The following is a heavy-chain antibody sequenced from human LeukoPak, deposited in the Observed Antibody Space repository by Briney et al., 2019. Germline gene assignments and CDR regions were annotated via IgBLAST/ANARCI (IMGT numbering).Heavy chain of an antibody. CDR2: ISSSGSTI. CDR1: GFTFSDCY. V-gene: IGHV3-11*01. J-gene: IGHJ4*02. Sequence: GGSLRLSCAASGFTFSDCYMSWIRQAPGKGLEWVSYISSSGSTIYYADSVKGRFTISRDNAKNSLYLQMNSLRAEDTAVYYCASYSAAMVSDYWGQGTLVTVSS. CDR3: ASYSAAMVSDY. D-gene: IGHD5-18*01.